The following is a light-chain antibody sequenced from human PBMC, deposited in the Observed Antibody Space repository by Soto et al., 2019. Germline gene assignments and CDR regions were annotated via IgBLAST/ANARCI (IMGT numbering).Light chain of an antibody. CDR2: YAS. Sequence: DIQMTQSPSTLSASVGDRVVITCRASQIITTWLAWYQQKPGKAPKLLIYYASSLESGVPSRFSGSGSGTEFTRTISRLQPDDFATYYCQQYNDYWRFGQGAKVDIK. CDR1: QIITTW. V-gene: IGKV1-5*01. J-gene: IGKJ1*01. CDR3: QQYNDYWR.